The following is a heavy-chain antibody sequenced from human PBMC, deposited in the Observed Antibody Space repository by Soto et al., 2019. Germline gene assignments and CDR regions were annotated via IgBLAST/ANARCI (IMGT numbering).Heavy chain of an antibody. J-gene: IGHJ4*02. Sequence: GGSLRLSCAASGFTFSDYYMSWIRQAPGKGLEWVSHISSSGRTIYYADSVKGRFTISRDNAKNSLYLQMNSLRAEDTAVYYCARIYSRSSNLDYWGQGTLVTVSS. D-gene: IGHD6-6*01. V-gene: IGHV3-11*01. CDR1: GFTFSDYY. CDR3: ARIYSRSSNLDY. CDR2: ISSSGRTI.